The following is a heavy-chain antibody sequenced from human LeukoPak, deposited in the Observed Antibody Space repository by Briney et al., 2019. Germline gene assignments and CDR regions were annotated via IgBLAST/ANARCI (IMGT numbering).Heavy chain of an antibody. CDR3: ARGEVGATDY. J-gene: IGHJ4*02. Sequence: ASVKVSCKASGYTFASYDINWVRQATGQGLEWMRWMNPNSGNTGYAQKFQGRVTITRNTSISTAYMELSSLRSEDTAVYYCARGEVGATDYWGQGTLVTVSS. CDR1: GYTFASYD. CDR2: MNPNSGNT. D-gene: IGHD1-26*01. V-gene: IGHV1-8*03.